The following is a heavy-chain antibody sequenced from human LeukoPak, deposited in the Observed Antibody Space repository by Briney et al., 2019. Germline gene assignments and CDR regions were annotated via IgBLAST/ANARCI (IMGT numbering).Heavy chain of an antibody. Sequence: GGSLRLSCAASGFTFSDYSMNWVRQAPGKGLDWVSSISRSSRHVYYAGSVKGRFTISRDNDKNSLYLQMNSLRAEDMAVYFCVRDLMGSGSTTAYLHHWGQGTLVTVSS. CDR1: GFTFSDYS. V-gene: IGHV3-21*01. D-gene: IGHD1-1*01. J-gene: IGHJ1*01. CDR2: ISRSSRHV. CDR3: VRDLMGSGSTTAYLHH.